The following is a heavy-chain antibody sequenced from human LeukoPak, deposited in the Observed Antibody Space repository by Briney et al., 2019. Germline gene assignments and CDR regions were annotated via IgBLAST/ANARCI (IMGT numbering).Heavy chain of an antibody. J-gene: IGHJ4*02. Sequence: GGSLRLSCAASGFIFNSYWMSWVRQAPGKGLEWVANIKQDGSEKYYVDSVKGRFTISRDNAKNSLYLQMNSLRAEDTALYYCARVGDSSGSNDYWGRGTLVTVSS. V-gene: IGHV3-7*03. D-gene: IGHD3-22*01. CDR3: ARVGDSSGSNDY. CDR2: IKQDGSEK. CDR1: GFIFNSYW.